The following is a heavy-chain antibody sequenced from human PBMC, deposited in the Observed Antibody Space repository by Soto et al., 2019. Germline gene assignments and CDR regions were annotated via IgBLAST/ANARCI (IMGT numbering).Heavy chain of an antibody. J-gene: IGHJ6*02. Sequence: QVQLVQSGAEVKKPGSSVKVSCKASGGTFSSYAISWLRQAPGQGLEWMGGIIPIFGTANYAQKFQGRVTITADESTSTAYMELSSMRSSDTAVYYCARDRGGTVTTDYYCGMDVWGQGTTVTVSS. CDR3: ARDRGGTVTTDYYCGMDV. CDR2: IIPIFGTA. CDR1: GGTFSSYA. D-gene: IGHD4-4*01. V-gene: IGHV1-69*01.